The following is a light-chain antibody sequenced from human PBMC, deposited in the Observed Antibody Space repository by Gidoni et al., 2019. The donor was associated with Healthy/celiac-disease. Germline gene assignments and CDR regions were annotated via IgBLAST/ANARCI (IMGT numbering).Light chain of an antibody. J-gene: IGKJ2*01. V-gene: IGKV1-13*02. CDR2: DAS. Sequence: AIQLTQPPSSLPASVGDRVTITCRASQGISSALAWYQQKPGKAPKLLIYDASSLESGVPSRFSGSGSGTDFTLTISSLQPEDFATYYCQQFNSYPPTFGQGTKLEIK. CDR1: QGISSA. CDR3: QQFNSYPPT.